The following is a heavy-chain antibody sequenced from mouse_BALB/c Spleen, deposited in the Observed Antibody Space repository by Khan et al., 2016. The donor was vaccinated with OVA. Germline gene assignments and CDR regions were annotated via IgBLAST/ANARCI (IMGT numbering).Heavy chain of an antibody. CDR1: GYTFTNNG. CDR2: INTYTGEP. J-gene: IGHJ4*01. CDR3: SRVGYDEAMDY. D-gene: IGHD2-2*01. V-gene: IGHV9-3-1*01. Sequence: QVQLQQSGPELKKPGETVKISCKASGYTFTNNGMHWAQQAPGKGLKWMGWINTYTGEPTYAADFKGRFAFSLETSASTAYLQINNLRNEDTSTXFCSRVGYDEAMDYWGQGTSVTVSS.